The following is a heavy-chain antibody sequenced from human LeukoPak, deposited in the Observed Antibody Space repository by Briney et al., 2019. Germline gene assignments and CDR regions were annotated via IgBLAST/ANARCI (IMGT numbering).Heavy chain of an antibody. CDR3: ARVKYGSGSLIYYYYYMDV. J-gene: IGHJ6*03. CDR2: INPNSGGT. V-gene: IGHV1-2*02. Sequence: ASVKVSCKASGYTFTGYYMHWVRQAPGQGLEWMRWINPNSGGTNYAQKFQGRVTMTRDTSISTAYMELSRLRSDDTAVYYCARVKYGSGSLIYYYYYMDVWGKGTTVTISS. CDR1: GYTFTGYY. D-gene: IGHD3-10*01.